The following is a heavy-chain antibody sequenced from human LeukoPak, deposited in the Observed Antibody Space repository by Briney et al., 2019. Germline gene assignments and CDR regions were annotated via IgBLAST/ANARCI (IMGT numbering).Heavy chain of an antibody. CDR2: ISGRDGST. D-gene: IGHD6-6*01. CDR1: GFTFSSYA. V-gene: IGHV3-23*01. J-gene: IGHJ4*02. Sequence: GGSLRLSCAASGFTFSSYAMSWVRQAPGKGLEWVSTISGRDGSTYYADSVKGRFTISRDNSKNTLYLQMNSLRAEDAAVYYCAKSGAARFDYWGQGTLVTVSS. CDR3: AKSGAARFDY.